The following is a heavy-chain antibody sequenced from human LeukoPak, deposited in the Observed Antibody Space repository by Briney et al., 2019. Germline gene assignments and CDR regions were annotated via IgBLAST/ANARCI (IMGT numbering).Heavy chain of an antibody. J-gene: IGHJ4*02. CDR1: GGTFSSYA. CDR3: ARNPNYDFWSGYYLDY. D-gene: IGHD3-3*01. Sequence: SVKVSCKASGGTFSSYAISWVRQAPGQGLEWMGRIIPIFGTANYAQKFQGRVTITTDESTSTAYMELSSLRSEDTAVYYCARNPNYDFWSGYYLDYWGQGTLVTVSS. V-gene: IGHV1-69*05. CDR2: IIPIFGTA.